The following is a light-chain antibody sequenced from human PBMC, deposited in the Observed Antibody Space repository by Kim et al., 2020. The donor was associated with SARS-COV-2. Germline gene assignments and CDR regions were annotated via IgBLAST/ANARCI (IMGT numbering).Light chain of an antibody. V-gene: IGLV1-44*01. CDR2: GYN. CDR3: ATWDDSVSGWV. Sequence: GQGVPICGSGGSSNTGGNAVSGYRQRPGTAPKLLIDGYNQRASGVPDRFSGSKSGTSASLAISGLQSDDEADYYCATWDDSVSGWVFGGGTQLTVL. CDR1: SSNTGGNA. J-gene: IGLJ3*02.